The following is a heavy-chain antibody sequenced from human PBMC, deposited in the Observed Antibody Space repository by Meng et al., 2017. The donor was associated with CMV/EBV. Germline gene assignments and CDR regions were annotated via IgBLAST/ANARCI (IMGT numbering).Heavy chain of an antibody. V-gene: IGHV4-4*01. D-gene: IGHD2-8*02. CDR1: GDSISRNLW. CDR3: ARSPGFWSLDY. J-gene: IGHJ4*02. CDR2: ISYSGDT. Sequence: TFAVSGDSISRNLWWSWVRQPPGKGLEWIGEISYSGDTKYNPSLQSRATISSDTTNNRFSLRLNSVTAADTGVYFCARSPGFWSLDYWGRGTLVTVSS.